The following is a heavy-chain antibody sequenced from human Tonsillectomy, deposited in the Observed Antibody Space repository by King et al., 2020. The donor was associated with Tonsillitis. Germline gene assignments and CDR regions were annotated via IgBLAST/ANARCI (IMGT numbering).Heavy chain of an antibody. Sequence: VQLVESGGGVVPPGRSLRLSCAASGFTFSSHGMHWVRQAPGKGLEWVAIIWYDGINKYHADSVQGRFTISRDNSKNTLYLQMNSLRDEDTAVYYCARDIAAAGGLCDHWGQGTLVTVST. V-gene: IGHV3-33*01. CDR2: IWYDGINK. J-gene: IGHJ4*02. CDR1: GFTFSSHG. D-gene: IGHD6-13*01. CDR3: ARDIAAAGGLCDH.